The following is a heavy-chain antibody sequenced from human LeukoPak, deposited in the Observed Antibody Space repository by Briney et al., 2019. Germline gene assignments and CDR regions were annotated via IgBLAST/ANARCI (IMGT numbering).Heavy chain of an antibody. CDR3: ARETTGAGTARPFDY. V-gene: IGHV4-4*07. D-gene: IGHD6-13*01. CDR1: GGSISNFY. CDR2: IYTSGST. Sequence: SETLSLTCTVSGGSISNFYWSWIRQPAGQALEWIGRIYTSGSTNYNPSLKSRVTMSVDTSKNQFSLKLSSVIAADTAVYYCARETTGAGTARPFDYWGQGTLVTVSS. J-gene: IGHJ4*02.